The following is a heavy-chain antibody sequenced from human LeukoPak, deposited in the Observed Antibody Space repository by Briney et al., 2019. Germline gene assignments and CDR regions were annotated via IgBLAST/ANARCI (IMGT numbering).Heavy chain of an antibody. Sequence: GGSLRLSCAASGFTFSSYGMSWVRQAPGKGLEWVSSISSSSSYIYYADSVKGRFTISRDNAKNTLYLQMNSLRAEDTAVYYCARVGILPYYYYYMDVWGKGTTVTVSS. J-gene: IGHJ6*03. V-gene: IGHV3-21*01. CDR1: GFTFSSYG. CDR2: ISSSSSYI. D-gene: IGHD1-26*01. CDR3: ARVGILPYYYYYMDV.